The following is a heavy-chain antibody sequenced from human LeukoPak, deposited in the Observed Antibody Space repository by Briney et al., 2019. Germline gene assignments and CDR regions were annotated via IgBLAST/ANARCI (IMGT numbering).Heavy chain of an antibody. CDR2: ISSSGSTI. CDR3: ARGLYYYDSSFDY. J-gene: IGHJ4*02. D-gene: IGHD3-22*01. CDR1: GFTFSDYY. V-gene: IGHV3-11*04. Sequence: GGSLRLSCAASGFTFSDYYMSWIRQAPGKGLEWVSYISSSGSTIYYADSVKGRFTISRDNSKNTLYLQMNSLRAEDTAVYYCARGLYYYDSSFDYWGQGTLVTVSS.